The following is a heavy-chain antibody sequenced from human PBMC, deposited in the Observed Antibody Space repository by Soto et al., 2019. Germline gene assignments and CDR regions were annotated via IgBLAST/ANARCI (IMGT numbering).Heavy chain of an antibody. CDR3: ATGKRTTKYYDFWSGLYYYGMDV. V-gene: IGHV3-23*01. CDR2: ISGSGGST. Sequence: GGSLRLSCAASGFTFSGYAMSWVRQAPGKGLEWVSAISGSGGSTYYADSVKGRFTISRDNSKNTLYLQMNSLRAEDTAVYYCATGKRTTKYYDFWSGLYYYGMDVWGQGTTVTVSS. D-gene: IGHD3-3*01. CDR1: GFTFSGYA. J-gene: IGHJ6*02.